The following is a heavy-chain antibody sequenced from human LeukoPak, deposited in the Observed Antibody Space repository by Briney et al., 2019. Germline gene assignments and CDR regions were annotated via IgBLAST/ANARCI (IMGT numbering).Heavy chain of an antibody. Sequence: GGSLRLSCAASGFTFCSYSMNWVRQAPGKGLEWVSSISSSSSYIYYADSVKGRFTISRHNAKNSLYLQMNSLRAEDTAVYYCARAPAVAAPSDAFDIWGQGTMVTVSS. CDR3: ARAPAVAAPSDAFDI. CDR1: GFTFCSYS. D-gene: IGHD6-19*01. V-gene: IGHV3-21*01. J-gene: IGHJ3*02. CDR2: ISSSSSYI.